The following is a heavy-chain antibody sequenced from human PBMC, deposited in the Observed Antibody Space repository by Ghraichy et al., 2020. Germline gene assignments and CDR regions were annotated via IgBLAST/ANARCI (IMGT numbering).Heavy chain of an antibody. V-gene: IGHV3-21*01. CDR3: ARDPGYCSGGRCFGDAFDI. D-gene: IGHD2-15*01. CDR2: ISSSSSYI. J-gene: IGHJ3*02. Sequence: LSLTCAASGFTFISYDMNWVRQAPGKGLELVSYISSSSSYIYYADSVEGRFTISRDNDKNSLLLQRNSLRAEDTAVYYCARDPGYCSGGRCFGDAFDIWSQGTMVTVSS. CDR1: GFTFISYD.